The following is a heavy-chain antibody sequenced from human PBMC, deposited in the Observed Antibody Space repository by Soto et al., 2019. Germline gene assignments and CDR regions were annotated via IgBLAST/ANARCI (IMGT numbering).Heavy chain of an antibody. CDR2: IYHSGST. CDR1: GGSISSGGYY. CDR3: ARAAMYYDSSGYYYYFDY. V-gene: IGHV4-30-2*01. D-gene: IGHD3-22*01. J-gene: IGHJ4*02. Sequence: PSETLSLTCTVSGGSISSGGYYWSWIRQPPGKGLEWIGYIYHSGSTYYNPSLKSRVTISVDRSKNQFSLKLSSVTAADTAVYYCARAAMYYDSSGYYYYFDYWGQGTLVTVSS.